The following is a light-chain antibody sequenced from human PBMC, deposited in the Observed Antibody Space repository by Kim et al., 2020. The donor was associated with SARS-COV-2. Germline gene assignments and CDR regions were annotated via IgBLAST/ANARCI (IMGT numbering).Light chain of an antibody. V-gene: IGKV1-5*03. CDR1: QSIVSW. Sequence: SVGDIVTITCRASQSIVSWLAWYQQKPGKAPKLLIYKASSLESGVPSRFSGSGSGTEFTLTISSLQPDDFATYYCQQYNSYSPCTFGPGTKLEI. CDR3: QQYNSYSPCT. J-gene: IGKJ2*02. CDR2: KAS.